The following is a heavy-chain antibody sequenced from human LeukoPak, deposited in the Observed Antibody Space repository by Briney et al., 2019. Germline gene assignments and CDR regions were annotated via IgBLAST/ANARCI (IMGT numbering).Heavy chain of an antibody. D-gene: IGHD6-25*01. CDR3: AHSPYSSGHYYYFDY. Sequence: SGPTLVNPTQTLTLTCTFSGFSLSTSGVGVGWIRQPPGKALEWLALIYWDDDKGYSPSLKSRLTVTKDTSKNQVVLTMTNMDPVDTATYYCAHSPYSSGHYYYFDYWGQGTLVTVSS. CDR2: IYWDDDK. V-gene: IGHV2-5*02. J-gene: IGHJ4*02. CDR1: GFSLSTSGVG.